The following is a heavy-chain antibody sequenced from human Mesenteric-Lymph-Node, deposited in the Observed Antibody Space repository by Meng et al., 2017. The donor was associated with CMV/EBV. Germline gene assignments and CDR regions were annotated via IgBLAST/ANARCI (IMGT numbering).Heavy chain of an antibody. CDR2: INPNSGDT. J-gene: IGHJ4*02. Sequence: ASVKVSCKASGYTFTGYQLHWVRQAPGQGLEWMGLINPNSGDTNCAQKFQGRVTMTRDTSISTAYMELNRLSSDDTAVYYCAPRDTGSFDYWGQGTLVTVSS. CDR1: GYTFTGYQ. CDR3: APRDTGSFDY. V-gene: IGHV1-2*02. D-gene: IGHD2-8*02.